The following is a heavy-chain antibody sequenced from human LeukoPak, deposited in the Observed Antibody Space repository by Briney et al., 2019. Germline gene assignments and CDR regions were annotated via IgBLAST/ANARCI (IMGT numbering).Heavy chain of an antibody. Sequence: PGGSLRLSCAASGFIFSDYGMNCVRQSPGKGLEWVSSISSSSSYIYYADSVKGRFTISRDNAKNSLYLQMNSLRAEDTAVYYCARDLRSPRSLVVPAAIDYWGQGTLVTVSS. V-gene: IGHV3-21*01. CDR2: ISSSSSYI. D-gene: IGHD2-2*01. J-gene: IGHJ4*02. CDR1: GFIFSDYG. CDR3: ARDLRSPRSLVVPAAIDY.